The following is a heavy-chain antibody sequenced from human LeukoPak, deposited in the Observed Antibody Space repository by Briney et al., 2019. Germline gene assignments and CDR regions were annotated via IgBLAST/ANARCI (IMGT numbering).Heavy chain of an antibody. D-gene: IGHD3-22*01. CDR1: GYSFTSYW. V-gene: IGHV5-10-1*01. CDR3: ARPGLNYYYDTSGFPY. Sequence: GESLRISCKGSGYSFTSYWISWVRRMPGKGLEWMGRIDPSDSYTIYSPSLQGHVTISADKSISTAYLRWSSLKASDTAMYYCARPGLNYYYDTSGFPYWGQGTLVTVSS. CDR2: IDPSDSYT. J-gene: IGHJ4*02.